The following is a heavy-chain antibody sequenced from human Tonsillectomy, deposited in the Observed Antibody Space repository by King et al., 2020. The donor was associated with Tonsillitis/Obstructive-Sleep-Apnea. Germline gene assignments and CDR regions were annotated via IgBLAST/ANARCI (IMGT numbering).Heavy chain of an antibody. V-gene: IGHV3-30*01. Sequence: VQLVESGGGVVQPGRSLRLSCAASGFTFSSYAMHWVRQAPGKGLEWVAVISYDGRNKYYADSVKGRFTIPRDNSKNTLYLQMNSLRAEDTAVYYCARGYFRGSSGDAGYFQHWGQSPRVTVSS. CDR2: ISYDGRNK. D-gene: IGHD2-15*01. J-gene: IGHJ1*01. CDR3: ARGYFRGSSGDAGYFQH. CDR1: GFTFSSYA.